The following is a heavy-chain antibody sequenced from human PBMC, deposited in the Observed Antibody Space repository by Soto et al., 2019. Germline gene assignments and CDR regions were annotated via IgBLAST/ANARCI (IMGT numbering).Heavy chain of an antibody. Sequence: SETLSLTGAVSGGSLSSGGSSWSWIRQPRGKGLEWIGYIYHSGSTYYNPSLKRLVTISVERAKNQFSLKLSSGTAADTAVYYCARTSDSSGYFDYWGQGTLVTVSS. D-gene: IGHD3-22*01. J-gene: IGHJ4*02. CDR2: IYHSGST. V-gene: IGHV4-30-2*01. CDR3: ARTSDSSGYFDY. CDR1: GGSLSSGGSS.